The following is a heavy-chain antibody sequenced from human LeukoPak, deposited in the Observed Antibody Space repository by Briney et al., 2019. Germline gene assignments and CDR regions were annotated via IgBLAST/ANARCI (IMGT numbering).Heavy chain of an antibody. CDR2: ISGSGGST. CDR1: GLTFCSYA. V-gene: IGHV3-23*01. J-gene: IGHJ4*02. D-gene: IGHD3-9*01. Sequence: GGSLRLSCAASGLTFCSYAMSWVRQALGKGMEWVSAISGSGGSTYYADSVKGRFTISRDNSKHTLYLQMNSLRAEDTAVYFCAKNPPRIRYFDWPKDYWGQGTLVTVSS. CDR3: AKNPPRIRYFDWPKDY.